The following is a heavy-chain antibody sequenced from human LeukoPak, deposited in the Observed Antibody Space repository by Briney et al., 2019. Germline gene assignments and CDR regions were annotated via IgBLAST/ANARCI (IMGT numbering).Heavy chain of an antibody. CDR1: GGTFSSYA. Sequence: SVKVSCKASGGTFSSYAISWVRQAPGQGLEWMGRIIPILGIANYAQKFQGRVTITADKSTSTAYMELSSLRSEDTAVYYCARVPKENYYDSSGYGLKDWGQGTLVTVSS. J-gene: IGHJ4*02. CDR3: ARVPKENYYDSSGYGLKD. D-gene: IGHD3-22*01. CDR2: IIPILGIA. V-gene: IGHV1-69*04.